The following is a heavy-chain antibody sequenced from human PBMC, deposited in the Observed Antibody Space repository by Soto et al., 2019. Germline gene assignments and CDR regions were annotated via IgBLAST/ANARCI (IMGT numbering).Heavy chain of an antibody. V-gene: IGHV1-18*01. Sequence: VPVKVSCKASGYTFTSYGISWVRQAPGQGLEWMGWISAYNGNTNYAQKLQGRVTMTTDTSTSTAYMELRSLRSDDTAVYYCARDQSSGQIHYHYGLDVSLQGTTVTLSS. J-gene: IGHJ6*02. CDR3: ARDQSSGQIHYHYGLDV. CDR2: ISAYNGNT. CDR1: GYTFTSYG. D-gene: IGHD6-19*01.